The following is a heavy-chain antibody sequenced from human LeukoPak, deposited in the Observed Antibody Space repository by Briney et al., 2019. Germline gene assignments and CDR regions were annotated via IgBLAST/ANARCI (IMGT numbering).Heavy chain of an antibody. CDR3: ARERRSAFDI. V-gene: IGHV3-20*04. CDR1: GFTFSSYW. J-gene: IGHJ3*02. CDR2: INWNGVNT. Sequence: GGSLRLSCVASGFTFSSYWMSWVRQAPGKGLEWVSGINWNGVNTGYADSVKGRFTISRDNAKNSLYLQMNSLRADDTALYYCARERRSAFDIWGQGTMVTVSS.